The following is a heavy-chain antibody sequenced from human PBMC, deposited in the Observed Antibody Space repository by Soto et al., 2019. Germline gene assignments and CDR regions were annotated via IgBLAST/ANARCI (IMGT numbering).Heavy chain of an antibody. D-gene: IGHD2-2*02. CDR2: FDPEDGET. Sequence: QVQLVQSGAEVKKPGASVKVSYKVSGYTLTELSMHWVRQAPGKGLEWMGGFDPEDGETIYAQKFQGRVTMTEDTSTDTAYMELSSLRSEDTAVYYCATGTLGYCSSTSCYTRYFQHWGQGTLVTVSS. CDR1: GYTLTELS. CDR3: ATGTLGYCSSTSCYTRYFQH. V-gene: IGHV1-24*01. J-gene: IGHJ1*01.